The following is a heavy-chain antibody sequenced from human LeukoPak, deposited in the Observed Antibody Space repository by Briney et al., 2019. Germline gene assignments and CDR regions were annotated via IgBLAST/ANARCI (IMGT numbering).Heavy chain of an antibody. D-gene: IGHD2-21*02. V-gene: IGHV4-59*12. J-gene: IGHJ4*02. CDR1: DDSITIYY. CDR2: IDHTGIT. Sequence: PSETLSLTCTVSDDSITIYYWSWIRQPPGKGLEWIGYIDHTGITNYNPSLNSRVTISRDTSKNHFSLELSSVTAADTAVYYCARDVRVVTKYFDYWGQGTLVTVSS. CDR3: ARDVRVVTKYFDY.